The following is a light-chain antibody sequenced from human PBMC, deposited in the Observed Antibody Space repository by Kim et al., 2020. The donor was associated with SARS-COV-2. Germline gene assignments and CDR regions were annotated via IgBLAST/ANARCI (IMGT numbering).Light chain of an antibody. Sequence: GHSVTISCTGTSSDVGGYNYVSWYQQHPGKAPKLIIYDVSERPSGVPDRFSGSKSGNTASLTISGLQAEDEADYFCCSYAGNYPYVFGSGTKVTVL. J-gene: IGLJ1*01. CDR1: SSDVGGYNY. V-gene: IGLV2-11*01. CDR3: CSYAGNYPYV. CDR2: DVS.